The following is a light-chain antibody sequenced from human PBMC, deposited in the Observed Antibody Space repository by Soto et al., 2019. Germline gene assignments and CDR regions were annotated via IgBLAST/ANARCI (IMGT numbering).Light chain of an antibody. V-gene: IGKV1-5*03. CDR2: KAS. CDR1: QSISTW. J-gene: IGKJ5*01. CDR3: QQRNIWPPVT. Sequence: DIQLTQSPSTLPASVGASVTITCRADQSISTWLAWYQQKPGKVPNLLIYKASRLETGVPSRFSGSGSGTDFTLSISSLEPEDSAVYYCQQRNIWPPVTFGHGTRLEI.